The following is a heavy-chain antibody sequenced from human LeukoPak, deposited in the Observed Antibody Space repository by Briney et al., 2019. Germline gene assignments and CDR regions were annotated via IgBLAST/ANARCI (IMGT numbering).Heavy chain of an antibody. Sequence: GRSLRLSCAASGFTFSSYGMHWVRQAPGKGLEWVAVISYDGSNKYYADSVKGRFTISRDNSKNTLYLQMNSLRAEDTAVYYCAKGGRGPYCSGGSCYEFDYWGQGTLVTVSS. J-gene: IGHJ4*02. CDR3: AKGGRGPYCSGGSCYEFDY. V-gene: IGHV3-30*18. CDR2: ISYDGSNK. CDR1: GFTFSSYG. D-gene: IGHD2-15*01.